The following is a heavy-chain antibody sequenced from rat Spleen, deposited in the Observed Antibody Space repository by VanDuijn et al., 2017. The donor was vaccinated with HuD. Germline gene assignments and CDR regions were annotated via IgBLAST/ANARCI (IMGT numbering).Heavy chain of an antibody. CDR1: GFTFNYYW. CDR2: ISTAGGNT. D-gene: IGHD1-12*02. V-gene: IGHV5-31*01. J-gene: IGHJ2*01. CDR3: TTDSYFDGTYYPGGFDY. Sequence: EVQLVESGGGLVQPGRSLKLSCVTSGFTFNYYWMTWIRQAPTKGLEWVAYISTAGGNTYYRDSVRGRFTISRDNAKSALYLQMDSLRSEDTATYYCTTDSYFDGTYYPGGFDYWGQGVMVTVSS.